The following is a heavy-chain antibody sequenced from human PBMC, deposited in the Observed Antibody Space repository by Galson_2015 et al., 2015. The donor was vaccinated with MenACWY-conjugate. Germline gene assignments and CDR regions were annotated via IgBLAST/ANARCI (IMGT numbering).Heavy chain of an antibody. Sequence: CAISGDSVSSGSADWNWIRQSPSRGLEWLGRTYHRSNWFTDYAVSVKNRVQITADTSKNRFFLHLNSVTPEDTAVYYCSRGSRISMIKGGPLDVFDIWGQGTMVTVSS. CDR3: SRGSRISMIKGGPLDVFDI. V-gene: IGHV6-1*01. CDR1: GDSVSSGSAD. CDR2: TYHRSNWFT. D-gene: IGHD3-22*01. J-gene: IGHJ3*02.